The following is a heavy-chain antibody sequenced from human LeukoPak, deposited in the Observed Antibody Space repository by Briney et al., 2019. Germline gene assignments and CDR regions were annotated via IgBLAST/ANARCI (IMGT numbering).Heavy chain of an antibody. CDR2: IHSDGRTT. D-gene: IGHD5-24*01. CDR3: TRDVCMASTPLDY. V-gene: IGHV3-74*01. Sequence: GGSLRLSCAASGFTFSSYWMHWVRQAPGKGLVGVSRIHSDGRTTNYADSVKGRFTISRDNAKNTLYLQMNSLRAKDTAVYHCTRDVCMASTPLDYWGPGTLVTV. J-gene: IGHJ4*01. CDR1: GFTFSSYW.